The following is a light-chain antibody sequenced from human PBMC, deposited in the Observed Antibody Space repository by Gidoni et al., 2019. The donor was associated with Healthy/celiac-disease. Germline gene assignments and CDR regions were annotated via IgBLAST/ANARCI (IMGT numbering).Light chain of an antibody. CDR2: DAS. CDR1: QSVSSY. J-gene: IGKJ4*01. CDR3: QQRSNWPRLT. Sequence: ELVLTQSPATLSLSPGERATLSCRASQSVSSYLAWYQQKPGQAPRLLIYDASNRATGIPARFSGSGSGTDFTLTIRSLEPEDFAVYYCQQRSNWPRLTFGGGTKVEIK. V-gene: IGKV3-11*01.